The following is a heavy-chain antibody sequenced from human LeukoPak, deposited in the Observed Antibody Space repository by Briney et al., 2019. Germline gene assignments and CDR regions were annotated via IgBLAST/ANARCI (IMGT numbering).Heavy chain of an antibody. J-gene: IGHJ4*02. V-gene: IGHV4-39*07. Sequence: SETLSLTCTVSGGSISSGSYYWGWIRQPPGKGLEWIGSIYYSGSTYYNPSLKSRVTISVDTSKNQFSLKLSSVTAADTAVYYCARGAQGSGSYIFDYWGQGTLVTVSS. CDR2: IYYSGST. CDR3: ARGAQGSGSYIFDY. CDR1: GGSISSGSYY. D-gene: IGHD1-26*01.